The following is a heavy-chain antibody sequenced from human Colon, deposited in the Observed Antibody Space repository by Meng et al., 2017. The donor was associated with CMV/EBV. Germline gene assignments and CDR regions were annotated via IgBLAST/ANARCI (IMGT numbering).Heavy chain of an antibody. Sequence: QLQLTEAGPGLVKTSATLSRTCTVSGGSISSSNYYWGWIRQTPGKGLEWIGNIYYSGYTYYNPSLKSRLTISVDTSKNQFSLKLTSVTAADTAVYYCATDYGDYYFDRWGQGTLVTVSS. J-gene: IGHJ4*02. CDR1: GGSISSSNYY. V-gene: IGHV4-39*07. CDR2: IYYSGYT. D-gene: IGHD4-17*01. CDR3: ATDYGDYYFDR.